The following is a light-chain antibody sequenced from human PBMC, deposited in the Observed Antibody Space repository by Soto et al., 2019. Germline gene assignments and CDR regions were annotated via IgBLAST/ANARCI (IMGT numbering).Light chain of an antibody. Sequence: DIQMTQSPSTLSASVGDRVTITCRASQSISSWLAWYQQKPWKAPKLLIYDASSLDSGVPSRFSGRGSGTEFTLPVSRLQPDNFTTYYFQQSGTFGQGTKVQI. CDR3: QQSGT. V-gene: IGKV1-5*01. J-gene: IGKJ1*01. CDR1: QSISSW. CDR2: DAS.